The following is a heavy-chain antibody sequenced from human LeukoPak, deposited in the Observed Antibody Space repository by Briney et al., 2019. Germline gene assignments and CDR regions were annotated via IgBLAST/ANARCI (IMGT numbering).Heavy chain of an antibody. Sequence: GASEKVSCKASGYTFTSYDISWVRQATGQGLEWMGWMNPISGNTGYAQKFQGRVTMTRSTPISTAYMELSSLRSEDTAVYYCARPYCSGGDCLRYFDLWGRGTLITVSS. CDR1: GYTFTSYD. CDR2: MNPISGNT. D-gene: IGHD2-15*01. J-gene: IGHJ2*01. CDR3: ARPYCSGGDCLRYFDL. V-gene: IGHV1-8*01.